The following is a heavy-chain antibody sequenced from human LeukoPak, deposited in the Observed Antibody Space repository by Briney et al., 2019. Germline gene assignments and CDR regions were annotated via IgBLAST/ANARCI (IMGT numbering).Heavy chain of an antibody. D-gene: IGHD6-19*01. CDR1: GFTFSSYG. CDR2: ISYDGSNK. V-gene: IGHV3-30*18. CDR3: AKGQQWLVWWFDP. J-gene: IGHJ5*02. Sequence: GRSPRLSCAASGFTFSSYGMHWVRQAPGKGLEWVAVISYDGSNKYYADSVKGRFTISRDNSKNTLYLQMNSLRAEDTAVYYCAKGQQWLVWWFDPWGQGTLVTVSS.